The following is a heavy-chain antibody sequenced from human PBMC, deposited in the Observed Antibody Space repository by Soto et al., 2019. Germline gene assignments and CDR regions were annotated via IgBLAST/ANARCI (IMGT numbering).Heavy chain of an antibody. CDR1: GYSINSDYY. Sequence: PSETLSLTCAVSGYSINSDYYWGWIRQPPGKGLEWIGSVDHSGRTYYSPSLKSRATISIDTSKDQFSLRLGSVTAADTAVYYCARVEGSSYYFRHDCWGRGTLVTVSS. V-gene: IGHV4-38-2*01. CDR2: VDHSGRT. CDR3: ARVEGSSYYFRHDC. D-gene: IGHD1-26*01. J-gene: IGHJ4*02.